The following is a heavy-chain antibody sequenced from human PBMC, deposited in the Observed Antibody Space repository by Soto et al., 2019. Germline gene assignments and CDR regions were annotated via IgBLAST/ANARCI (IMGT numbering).Heavy chain of an antibody. CDR1: GFTFSSYA. J-gene: IGHJ4*02. Sequence: SGGSLRLSCSASGFTFSSYAMHWVRQAPGKGLEYVSAISSNGGSTYYADSVKGRFTISRDNSKNTLYLQMSSLRAEDTAVYYCVNTAPSSSAAPLDYWGQGTLVTVSS. V-gene: IGHV3-64D*06. CDR3: VNTAPSSSAAPLDY. D-gene: IGHD6-6*01. CDR2: ISSNGGST.